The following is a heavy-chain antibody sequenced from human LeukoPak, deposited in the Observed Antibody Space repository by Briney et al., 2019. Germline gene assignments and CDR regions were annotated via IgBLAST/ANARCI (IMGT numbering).Heavy chain of an antibody. J-gene: IGHJ5*02. CDR3: ASGPHRRAGNWFDP. Sequence: GGSLRLSCAASGFTFSSYSMNWVRQAPGKGLEWVSSISSSSSYIYYADSVKGRFTISRDNAKNSLYLQMNSLRAEDTAVYYCASGPHRRAGNWFDPWGPGNPGHRLL. CDR2: ISSSSSYI. CDR1: GFTFSSYS. V-gene: IGHV3-21*01.